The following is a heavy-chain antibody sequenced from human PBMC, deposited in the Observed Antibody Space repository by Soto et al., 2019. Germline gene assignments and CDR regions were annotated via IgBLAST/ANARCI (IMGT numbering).Heavy chain of an antibody. J-gene: IGHJ6*02. CDR3: ANDSLFYWGGRSLYYYYGMDV. CDR1: GFTFSSYG. D-gene: IGHD7-27*01. Sequence: GGSLRLSCAASGFTFSSYGMHWVRQAPGKGLEWVAVISYDGGNKYFADSVKGRFTISRDNSKNTLYLQMNSLRAEDTAVYYCANDSLFYWGGRSLYYYYGMDVWGQGTTVTV. V-gene: IGHV3-30*18. CDR2: ISYDGGNK.